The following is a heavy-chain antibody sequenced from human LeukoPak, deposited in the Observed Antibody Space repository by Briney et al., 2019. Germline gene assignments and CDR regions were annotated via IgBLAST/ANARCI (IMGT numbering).Heavy chain of an antibody. CDR3: ARPNRGALFDY. V-gene: IGHV5-51*01. D-gene: IGHD1-14*01. CDR1: GYSFTNYW. J-gene: IGHJ4*02. CDR2: IYPGDSDSDT. Sequence: GESLKISCKVSGYSFTNYWIGWVRQMPGKGLEWMGIIYPGDSDSDTKYSPSFQGQVTIPADKSINTAYLQWSSLKASDTAIYYCARPNRGALFDYWGQGTLVTVSS.